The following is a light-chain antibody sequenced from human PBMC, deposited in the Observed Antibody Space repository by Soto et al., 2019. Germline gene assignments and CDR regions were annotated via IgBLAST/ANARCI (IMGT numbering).Light chain of an antibody. J-gene: IGLJ3*02. CDR3: QSYDNSLSGWV. V-gene: IGLV1-40*01. CDR1: SSNIGAGYD. CDR2: DNA. Sequence: QSVLTQPPSVSGAPGQRVTISCTGSSSNIGAGYDVHWYQQLPGTAPKLVIFDNANRPSGVPDRFSGSKSGTSASLAITGLQAEDEADYYCQSYDNSLSGWVFGGGPKVTVL.